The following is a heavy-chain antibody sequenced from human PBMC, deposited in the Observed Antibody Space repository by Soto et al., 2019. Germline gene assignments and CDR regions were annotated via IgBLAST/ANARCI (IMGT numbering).Heavy chain of an antibody. D-gene: IGHD3-3*01. CDR3: AKGVDDFWSGYYNY. J-gene: IGHJ4*02. CDR1: GFTFSSYA. V-gene: IGHV3-23*01. Sequence: GGSLRLSCAASGFTFSSYAMSWVRQAPGKGLEWVSAISGSGGSTYYADSVKGRFTISRDNSKNTLYLQMNSLRAEDTAVYYCAKGVDDFWSGYYNYWGQGTLVTVS. CDR2: ISGSGGST.